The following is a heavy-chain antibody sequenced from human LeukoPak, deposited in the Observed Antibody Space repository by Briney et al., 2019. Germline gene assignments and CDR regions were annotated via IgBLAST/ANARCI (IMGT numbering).Heavy chain of an antibody. Sequence: PSETLSLTCAVYGGSFSGYYWSWIRQPPGKGLEWIGEINHSGSTNYNPSLKSRVTISVDTSKNQFSLKLSSVTAADTAVYYCARGRLSVVVPAAIPPAASRKRSWFDPWGQGTLVTVSS. CDR2: INHSGST. V-gene: IGHV4-34*01. CDR1: GGSFSGYY. D-gene: IGHD2-2*01. J-gene: IGHJ5*02. CDR3: ARGRLSVVVPAAIPPAASRKRSWFDP.